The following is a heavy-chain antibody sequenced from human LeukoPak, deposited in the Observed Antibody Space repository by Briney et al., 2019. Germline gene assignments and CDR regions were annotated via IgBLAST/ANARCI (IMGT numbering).Heavy chain of an antibody. V-gene: IGHV4-59*08. J-gene: IGHJ4*02. CDR1: GGSISSYY. Sequence: SETLSLTCTVSGGSISSYYWGWIRQPPGKGREWIGYIYHSGSTNYNPSLKSRVTISADTSKNQFSLNLTSVTAADTAVYYCARHVGEAHFDYWGQGTLVTVSS. CDR3: ARHVGEAHFDY. D-gene: IGHD3-16*01. CDR2: IYHSGST.